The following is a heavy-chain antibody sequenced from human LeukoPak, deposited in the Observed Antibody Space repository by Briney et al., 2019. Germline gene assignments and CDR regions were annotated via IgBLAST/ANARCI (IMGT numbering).Heavy chain of an antibody. Sequence: GGSLRLSCAASGFTFDDHAMHWVRQRPGKGLEWVSAISWNSVSIDYADSVKGRFTISRDNAKNSLYLQMNSLRAEGTALYYCAKIDYDVNDWGQGTLVTVSS. J-gene: IGHJ4*02. D-gene: IGHD4-23*01. CDR1: GFTFDDHA. CDR3: AKIDYDVND. CDR2: ISWNSVSI. V-gene: IGHV3-9*01.